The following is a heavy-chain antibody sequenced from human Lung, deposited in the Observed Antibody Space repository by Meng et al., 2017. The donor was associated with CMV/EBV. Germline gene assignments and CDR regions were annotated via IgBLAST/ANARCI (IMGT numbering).Heavy chain of an antibody. V-gene: IGHV2-5*02. Sequence: QITFKESGPTLVKPTQTLTLTCPFSGFSLSTSGVGVGWIRQPPGKALEWLALIYWDDDKRYSPSLKSRLTITKDTSKNQVVLTMTNMDSVDTATYYCAHSGYYDSSGYSEYWGQGTLVTVSS. CDR1: GFSLSTSGVG. J-gene: IGHJ4*02. CDR3: AHSGYYDSSGYSEY. D-gene: IGHD3-22*01. CDR2: IYWDDDK.